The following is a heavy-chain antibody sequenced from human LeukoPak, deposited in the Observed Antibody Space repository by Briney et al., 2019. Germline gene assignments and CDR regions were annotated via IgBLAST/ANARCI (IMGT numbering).Heavy chain of an antibody. CDR2: ISSSSSYT. J-gene: IGHJ5*02. CDR1: GFTFSDYY. D-gene: IGHD1-14*01. CDR3: ARAPAGFGNRRFDP. V-gene: IGHV3-11*06. Sequence: GGSLRLSCAASGFTFSDYYMSWIRQAPGKGLEWVSYISSSSSYTNYADSVKGRFTISRDNAKNSLYLQMNSLRAEDTAVYYCARAPAGFGNRRFDPWGQGTLVTVSS.